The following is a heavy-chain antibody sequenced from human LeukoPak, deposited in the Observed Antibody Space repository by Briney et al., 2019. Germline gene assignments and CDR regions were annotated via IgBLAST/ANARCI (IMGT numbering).Heavy chain of an antibody. D-gene: IGHD3-10*01. Sequence: GGSLRLSCAASGFTFSSYEMNWVRQAPGKGLEWVSYISSSGSTIYYADSVKGRFTNSRDNAKNSLYLQMNSLRAEDTAVYYCARCEALRGVLFDYWGQGTLVTVSS. V-gene: IGHV3-48*03. CDR3: ARCEALRGVLFDY. J-gene: IGHJ4*02. CDR2: ISSSGSTI. CDR1: GFTFSSYE.